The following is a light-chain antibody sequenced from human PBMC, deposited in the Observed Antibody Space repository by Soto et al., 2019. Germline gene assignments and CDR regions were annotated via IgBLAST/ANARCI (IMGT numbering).Light chain of an antibody. J-gene: IGLJ1*01. CDR3: AAWDDSLNGYV. V-gene: IGLV1-40*01. Sequence: QSVLTQPPSVSGAPGQRVTISCTGSSSNIGAGYDVHWYQQRPGTAPKLLIYSNNQRPSGVPDRFSGSKSGTSASLAISGLQSEDEADYYCAAWDDSLNGYVFGTGTKVTVL. CDR1: SSNIGAGYD. CDR2: SNN.